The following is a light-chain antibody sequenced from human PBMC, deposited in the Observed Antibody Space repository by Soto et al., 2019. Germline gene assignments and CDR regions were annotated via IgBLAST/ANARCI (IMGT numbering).Light chain of an antibody. CDR1: QSVSSY. J-gene: IGKJ3*01. CDR3: QQRSNWPGSSFT. CDR2: DAS. V-gene: IGKV3-11*01. Sequence: EIVLTQSPATLSLSPGERATLSCRASQSVSSYLAWYQQKPGQAPRLLIYDASNRATGIPARFSGSGSGTDFTLTISSLEPEDFAVYYCQQRSNWPGSSFTFGPGTKVDIK.